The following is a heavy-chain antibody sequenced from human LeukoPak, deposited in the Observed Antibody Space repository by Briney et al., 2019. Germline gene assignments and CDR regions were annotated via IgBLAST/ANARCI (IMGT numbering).Heavy chain of an antibody. CDR3: ARGGSTGTNLNWVDP. J-gene: IGHJ5*02. CDR1: GXSISSGGDY. V-gene: IGHV4-61*08. D-gene: IGHD1-1*01. CDR2: IYYSGST. Sequence: SETLSLTCTVSGXSISSGGDYWSWIRRHPGKGLESIGYIYYSGSTNYNPSLKSRVTISVDTSKNQFSLKLSSVTAADTAVYYCARGGSTGTNLNWVDPWGQGTLVTVSS.